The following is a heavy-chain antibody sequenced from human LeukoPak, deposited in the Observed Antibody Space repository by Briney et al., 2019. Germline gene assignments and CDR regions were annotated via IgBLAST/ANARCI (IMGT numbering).Heavy chain of an antibody. CDR1: GYTFTSYG. D-gene: IGHD3-22*01. CDR3: ARDYYDRVGPDAFDI. Sequence: ASVKVSCKASGYTFTSYGISWVRQAPGQGLEWMGWISAYNGNTNYAQKFQGRVTMTTDTSTSTVYMELRSLRSDDTAVYYCARDYYDRVGPDAFDIWGQGTMVTVSS. J-gene: IGHJ3*02. V-gene: IGHV1-18*01. CDR2: ISAYNGNT.